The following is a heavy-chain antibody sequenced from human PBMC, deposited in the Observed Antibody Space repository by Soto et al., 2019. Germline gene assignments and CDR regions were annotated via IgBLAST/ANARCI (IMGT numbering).Heavy chain of an antibody. V-gene: IGHV3-53*01. J-gene: IGHJ3*01. CDR3: ARGADSERSDAFDV. Sequence: EVQLVESGGGLIQPGGSLRLSCAASGFTVSSNYMNWVRQAPGKGLEWVSIIYSGGTTHYAASVKDRLTMSTDNSKNTLYLQQNTLTAEDTAVYYCARGADSERSDAFDVWREGTVVAVS. CDR2: IYSGGTT. CDR1: GFTVSSNY. D-gene: IGHD1-26*01.